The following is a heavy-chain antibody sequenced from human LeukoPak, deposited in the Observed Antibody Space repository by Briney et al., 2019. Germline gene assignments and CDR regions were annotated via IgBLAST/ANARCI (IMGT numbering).Heavy chain of an antibody. CDR3: ARDTIAPGPYFFDN. V-gene: IGHV1-3*03. CDR2: INAGNGNT. J-gene: IGHJ4*02. D-gene: IGHD6-13*01. CDR1: GYTFTTYA. Sequence: GASVKVSCKASGYTFTTYAMHWVRQAPGQRLEWMGWINAGNGNTKYSQEFQGRVTIIRDTSASTAYMELSSLRSEDMAVYYCARDTIAPGPYFFDNWGQGTLVTVSS.